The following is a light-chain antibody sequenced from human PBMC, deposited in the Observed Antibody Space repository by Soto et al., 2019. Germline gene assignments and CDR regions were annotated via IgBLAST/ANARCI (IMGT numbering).Light chain of an antibody. J-gene: IGKJ5*01. CDR3: QQYNNWPS. Sequence: EIVMTQSPATLTVSPGERATLSCRASQSVRNKLAWYQQKPGQAPRLVIYDTYIRATGIPARFSGSGSGTEFTLTIGSLQSEDFAVYFCQQYNNWPSFGQGTRLEI. CDR1: QSVRNK. CDR2: DTY. V-gene: IGKV3-15*01.